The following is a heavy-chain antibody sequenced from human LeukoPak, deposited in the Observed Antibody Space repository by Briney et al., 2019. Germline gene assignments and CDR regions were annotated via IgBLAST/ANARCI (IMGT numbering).Heavy chain of an antibody. D-gene: IGHD2-2*02. J-gene: IGHJ4*02. Sequence: SETLSLTCAVYGGSFSGYYWSWIRQPPGKGLEWIGEINHSGSTNYNPSLKSRVTISVDTSKNQFSLKLSSVTAADTAVYYCARGVYCSSTSCYIGSSSSSKAFDYWGQGTLVTVSS. CDR1: GGSFSGYY. CDR3: ARGVYCSSTSCYIGSSSSSKAFDY. CDR2: INHSGST. V-gene: IGHV4-34*01.